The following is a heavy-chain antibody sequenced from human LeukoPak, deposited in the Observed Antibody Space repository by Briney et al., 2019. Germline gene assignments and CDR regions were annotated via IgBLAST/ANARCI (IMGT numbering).Heavy chain of an antibody. CDR3: ARWYSSGRDAFDI. Sequence: PSETLSLTCTVSGGSISSSSYYWGWIRQPPGKGLEWIGSIYYSGSTYYNPSLKSRVTISVDTSKNQFSLKLSSVTAADTAVYYCARWYSSGRDAFDIWGQGTMVTVSS. V-gene: IGHV4-39*01. CDR1: GGSISSSSYY. D-gene: IGHD6-19*01. CDR2: IYYSGST. J-gene: IGHJ3*02.